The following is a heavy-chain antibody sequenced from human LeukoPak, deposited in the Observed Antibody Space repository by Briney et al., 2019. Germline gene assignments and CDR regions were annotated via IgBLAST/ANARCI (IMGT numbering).Heavy chain of an antibody. J-gene: IGHJ6*03. CDR1: GFTISSYG. CDR3: AKDGGVRGPDYYYYMDV. D-gene: IGHD3-10*01. CDR2: IRYDGSYK. Sequence: GGSLRLSCAASGFTISSYGMHWVRQAPGKGLEGVAFIRYDGSYKNYADSVKGRFTISRDISKSTRYLQMNSLRAADTAVYYCAKDGGVRGPDYYYYMDVWGKGTTVTISS. V-gene: IGHV3-30*02.